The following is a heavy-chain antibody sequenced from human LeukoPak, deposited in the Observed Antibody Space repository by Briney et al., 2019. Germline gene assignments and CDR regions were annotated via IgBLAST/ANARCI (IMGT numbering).Heavy chain of an antibody. Sequence: GGSLRLSCAASGFSFSSNGMSWVRQAPGKGLEWVSTISGSSGSTYYADSVKGRFTISRDNAKNSLYLQMNSLRAEDTAVYYCASYRTQYYYDSSGYYPRWGQGTLVTVSS. CDR1: GFSFSSNG. CDR2: ISGSSGST. J-gene: IGHJ4*02. D-gene: IGHD3-22*01. V-gene: IGHV3-21*01. CDR3: ASYRTQYYYDSSGYYPR.